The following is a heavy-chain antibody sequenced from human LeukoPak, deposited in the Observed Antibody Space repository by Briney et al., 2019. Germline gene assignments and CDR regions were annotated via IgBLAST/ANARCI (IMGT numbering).Heavy chain of an antibody. Sequence: PSETLSLTCAVYGGSFSDYYWSWIRQPPGKGLEWLGEINHSGSTNYNLSLKSRVTISVDTSKNQFSLKLSSVTAADTAVYSCARAVEGNRGDNAFDIWGQGTMVTVSS. CDR2: INHSGST. V-gene: IGHV4-34*01. J-gene: IGHJ3*02. CDR1: GGSFSDYY. CDR3: ARAVEGNRGDNAFDI. D-gene: IGHD2-21*01.